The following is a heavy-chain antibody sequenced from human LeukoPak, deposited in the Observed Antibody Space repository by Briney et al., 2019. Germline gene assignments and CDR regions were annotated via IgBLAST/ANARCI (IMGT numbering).Heavy chain of an antibody. Sequence: GGSLRLSCAASGFTFSSFAMSWVRQAPGKGLEWVSTISGSGGSTYFADSVKGRFTISRDNSKNMLYLQMNSLRAADTAVYYCAKVRGSGWYYFDYWGQGTLVTVSS. CDR3: AKVRGSGWYYFDY. CDR2: ISGSGGST. V-gene: IGHV3-23*01. J-gene: IGHJ4*02. CDR1: GFTFSSFA. D-gene: IGHD6-19*01.